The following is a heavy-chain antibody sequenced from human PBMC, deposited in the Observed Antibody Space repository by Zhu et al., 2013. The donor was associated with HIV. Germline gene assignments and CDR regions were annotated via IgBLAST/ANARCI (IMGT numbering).Heavy chain of an antibody. D-gene: IGHD2-8*02. J-gene: IGHJ4*02. V-gene: IGHV3-48*04. CDR1: GFTFSNYS. Sequence: EVQLVESGGGLVQPGGSLRLSCAASGFTFSNYSMNWVRQAPGKGLAWVSYVSSSSSTIYYADSVKGRFTISRDNAKNSLYLQMNSLRAEDTAVYYCARGLFSTYWDIDYWGQGTLVTVSS. CDR3: ARGLFSTYWDIDY. CDR2: VSSSSSTI.